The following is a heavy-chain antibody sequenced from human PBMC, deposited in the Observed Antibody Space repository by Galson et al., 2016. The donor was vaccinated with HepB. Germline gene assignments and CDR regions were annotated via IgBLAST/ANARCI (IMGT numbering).Heavy chain of an antibody. V-gene: IGHV3-23*01. J-gene: IGHJ3*02. Sequence: SLRLSCAASGFPLRSYAMRWVRQAPGKGLEWVSAISASGGNTYYAGSVMGRFTISRDNSKNTLYLQMNSLRAEDTAIYYCAKDIPPRGHDAFDIWGRGTMVTVSS. CDR1: GFPLRSYA. CDR2: ISASGGNT. CDR3: AKDIPPRGHDAFDI. D-gene: IGHD2-21*01.